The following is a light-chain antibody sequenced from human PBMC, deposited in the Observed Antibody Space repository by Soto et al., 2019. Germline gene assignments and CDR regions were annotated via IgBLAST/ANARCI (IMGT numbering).Light chain of an antibody. CDR2: GDN. CDR3: ASWDNSLNGLYV. V-gene: IGLV1-44*01. Sequence: VLTQPPSASGTPGQRVSISCSGSSSNIGSHPVNWYQQLPGTAPKLLLYGDNQRPSGVPDRFSGSKSGTSASLAISGLQSEDETHYYCASWDNSLNGLYVFGTGTKVTVL. J-gene: IGLJ1*01. CDR1: SSNIGSHP.